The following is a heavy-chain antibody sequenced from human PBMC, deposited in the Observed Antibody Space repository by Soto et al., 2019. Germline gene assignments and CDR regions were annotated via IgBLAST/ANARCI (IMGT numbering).Heavy chain of an antibody. Sequence: EVQLLESGGGLVQPGGSLRLSCAASGFTFSSYAMRWVRHAPVKGLEWVSAISGSGGSTYYADSVKGRFTISRDNSTNTLYLQMNSLRAEDTAVYYCARRGSGSYYDYWGQGTLVTVSS. CDR1: GFTFSSYA. D-gene: IGHD1-26*01. CDR3: ARRGSGSYYDY. CDR2: ISGSGGST. J-gene: IGHJ4*02. V-gene: IGHV3-23*01.